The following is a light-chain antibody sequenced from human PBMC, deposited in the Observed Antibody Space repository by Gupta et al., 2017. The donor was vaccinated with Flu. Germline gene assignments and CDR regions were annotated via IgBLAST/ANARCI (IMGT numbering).Light chain of an antibody. Sequence: QSALALPRSVSGSPGQSVTIPCTGTSRDIGDFDYVSWYQQPPGRAPKLMIYDVSKWPSGVPDRFSGSKSGNTASLTISGLQPDDEADYYCCSYAGNYKVVFGGGTKLTVL. V-gene: IGLV2-11*01. CDR2: DVS. CDR1: SRDIGDFDY. J-gene: IGLJ2*01. CDR3: CSYAGNYKVV.